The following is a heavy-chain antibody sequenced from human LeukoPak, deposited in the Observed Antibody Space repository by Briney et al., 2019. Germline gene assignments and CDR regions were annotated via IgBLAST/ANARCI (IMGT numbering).Heavy chain of an antibody. CDR1: GYTFTSDG. D-gene: IGHD3-9*01. V-gene: IGHV1-18*04. Sequence: ASVKGSCKASGYTFTSDGISWVRQATGQGLEWMGWISAYNGNTNYAQKLQGRVTMTTDTSTSTAYMELRSLRSDDTAVYYGAREYYDILTGYYRPPDAAFDIWGQGTMVTVSS. CDR2: ISAYNGNT. J-gene: IGHJ3*02. CDR3: AREYYDILTGYYRPPDAAFDI.